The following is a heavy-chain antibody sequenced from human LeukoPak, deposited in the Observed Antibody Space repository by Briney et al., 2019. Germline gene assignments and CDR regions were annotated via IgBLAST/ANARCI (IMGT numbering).Heavy chain of an antibody. J-gene: IGHJ2*01. CDR2: IYHSGST. CDR1: GGSISSSNW. D-gene: IGHD6-19*01. V-gene: IGHV4-4*02. CDR3: ARWGHGPPGTNRIAVAGKEARHWYFDL. Sequence: SETLSLTCAVSGGSISSSNWWSWVRQPPGKGLEWIGEIYHSGSTNYNPSLKSRVTISVDKSKNQFSLKLSSVTAADTAVYYCARWGHGPPGTNRIAVAGKEARHWYFDLWGRGTLVTVSS.